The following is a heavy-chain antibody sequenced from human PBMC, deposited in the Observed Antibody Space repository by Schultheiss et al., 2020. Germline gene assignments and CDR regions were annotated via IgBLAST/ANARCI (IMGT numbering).Heavy chain of an antibody. D-gene: IGHD3-22*01. CDR1: GFSLSTSGVG. J-gene: IGHJ4*02. CDR3: AHSLSLRVYDSSGYYFDY. Sequence: SCPTLVKPTQTLTLTCTFSGFSLSTSGVGVGWIRQPPGKALEWLALIYWDDDKRYSPSLKSRLTITKDTSKNQVVLTMTNMDPVDTATYYCAHSLSLRVYDSSGYYFDYWGQGTLVTVSS. V-gene: IGHV2-5*02. CDR2: IYWDDDK.